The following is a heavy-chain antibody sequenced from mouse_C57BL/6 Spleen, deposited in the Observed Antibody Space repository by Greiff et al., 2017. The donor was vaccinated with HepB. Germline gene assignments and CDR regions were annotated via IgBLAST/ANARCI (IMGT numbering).Heavy chain of an antibody. CDR1: GYAFTNYL. CDR2: INPGSGGT. D-gene: IGHD2-10*01. V-gene: IGHV1-54*01. Sequence: VQLQQSGAELVRPGTSVKVSCKASGYAFTNYLIEWVKQRPGQGLEWIGVINPGSGGTNYNEKFKGKATLTADKSSSNAYMQLSSLTSEDSAVYFCARTYYGNAWFAYWGQGTLVTVSA. J-gene: IGHJ3*01. CDR3: ARTYYGNAWFAY.